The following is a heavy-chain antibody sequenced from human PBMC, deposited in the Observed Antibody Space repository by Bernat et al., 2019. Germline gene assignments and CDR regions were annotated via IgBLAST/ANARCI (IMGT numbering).Heavy chain of an antibody. V-gene: IGHV4-34*01. CDR3: ARGLPGPRLQD. CDR1: GGSFSGYY. CDR2: ISHSGST. Sequence: QVQLQQWGAGLLKPSETLSLICAVNGGSFSGYYWTWIRQPPGKGLEWIGEISHSGSTSYNSSLQSRVTISVETSNNQFSLKLNSVTAADTALYYCARGLPGPRLQDWGQGSLLTVSS. J-gene: IGHJ1*01.